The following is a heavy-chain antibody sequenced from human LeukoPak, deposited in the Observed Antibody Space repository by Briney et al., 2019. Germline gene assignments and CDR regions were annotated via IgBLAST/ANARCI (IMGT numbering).Heavy chain of an antibody. CDR3: ARRRGGVVPAAIKGDRYNWNYVDYFDY. J-gene: IGHJ4*02. V-gene: IGHV3-20*04. CDR1: GFTFDDYG. Sequence: GGSLRLSCAASGFTFDDYGMSWVRQAPGKGLEWVSGINWNGGSTGYADSVKGRFTISRDNAKNSLYLQMNSLRAEDTALYYCARRRGGVVPAAIKGDRYNWNYVDYFDYWGQGTLVTVSS. CDR2: INWNGGST. D-gene: IGHD2-2*01.